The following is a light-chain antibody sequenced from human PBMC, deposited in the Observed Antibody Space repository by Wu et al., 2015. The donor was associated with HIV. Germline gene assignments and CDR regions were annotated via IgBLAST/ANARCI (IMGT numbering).Light chain of an antibody. CDR1: QSISSY. CDR3: QQSYSTPFT. Sequence: DIQMTQSPSSLSASVGDRVTITCRASQSISSYLNWYQQKPGKAPKLLIYAASSLQSGVPSRFSGSGSGTDFTLTISNLQPEDFATYFCQQSYSTPFTFGGRTKVEIK. CDR2: AAS. J-gene: IGKJ4*01. V-gene: IGKV1-39*01.